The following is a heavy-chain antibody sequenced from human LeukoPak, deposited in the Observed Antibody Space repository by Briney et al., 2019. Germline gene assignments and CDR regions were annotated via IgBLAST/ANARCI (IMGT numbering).Heavy chain of an antibody. CDR1: GYTFLSYG. CDR2: ISTYNGDT. D-gene: IGHD6-19*01. V-gene: IGHV1-18*01. J-gene: IGHJ6*03. Sequence: GASVKVSCKASGYTFLSYGISWVRHVPGQGLEWLGRISTYNGDTKYAQKLQGRVTMTTDTPTSTAYMELRSLRFDDTATYYCARANFLAVAGSVYDYYYYMDVWGTGTTVTISS. CDR3: ARANFLAVAGSVYDYYYYMDV.